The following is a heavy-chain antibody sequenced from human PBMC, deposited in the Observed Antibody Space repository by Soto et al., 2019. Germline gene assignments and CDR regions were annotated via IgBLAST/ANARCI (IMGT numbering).Heavy chain of an antibody. D-gene: IGHD2-15*01. CDR2: IYHSGST. CDR3: ACWYSSYNWFDP. CDR1: SGSISSSNW. J-gene: IGHJ5*02. V-gene: IGHV4-4*02. Sequence: SXTLSLTCAVSSGSISSSNWWSWVRQPPGKGLEWIGEIYHSGSTNYNPSLKSRVTISVDKSKNQFSLKLSSVTAADTAVYYCACWYSSYNWFDPWGQGTLVTGSS.